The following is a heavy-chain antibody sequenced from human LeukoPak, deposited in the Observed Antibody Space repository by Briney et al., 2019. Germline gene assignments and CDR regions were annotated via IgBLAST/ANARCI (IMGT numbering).Heavy chain of an antibody. CDR2: MNPNSGDR. Sequence: ASVKVSCKASGYTFTNYDLNWVRQAPGQGLEWMGWMNPNSGDRGNAQKFQGRVTMTSDTSISTAYMELSSLRSDDTAVYYCARGRKDCSRISCFTIYHYHGMDIWGQGTMVTVFS. J-gene: IGHJ6*02. V-gene: IGHV1-8*01. CDR3: ARGRKDCSRISCFTIYHYHGMDI. CDR1: GYTFTNYD. D-gene: IGHD2-2*02.